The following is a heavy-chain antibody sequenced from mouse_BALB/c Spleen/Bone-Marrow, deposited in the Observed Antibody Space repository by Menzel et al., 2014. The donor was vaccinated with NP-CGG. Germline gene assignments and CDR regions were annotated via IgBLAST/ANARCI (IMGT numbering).Heavy chain of an antibody. CDR2: ISGGGSYT. CDR1: GFSFNSYG. V-gene: IGHV5-9-2*01. D-gene: IGHD2-4*01. CDR3: ARHAYYDQTEVSFVY. J-gene: IGHJ3*01. Sequence: EVQVVESWGGLVKSGGSLKLSCAASGFSFNSYGMSWVRQTPEKRLEWVATISGGGSYTFYPDSVKGRFTISRDNAKNNLYLQLSSLRSEDTALYYCARHAYYDQTEVSFVYWGQGTLVTVSA.